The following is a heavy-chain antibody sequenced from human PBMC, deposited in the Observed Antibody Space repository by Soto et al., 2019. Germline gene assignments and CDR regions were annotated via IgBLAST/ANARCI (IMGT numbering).Heavy chain of an antibody. Sequence: SVKVSCKASGGTFSSYTISWVRQAPGQGLEWMGRIIPILGIANYAQKFQGRVTITADKSTSTAYMELSSLRSEDTAVYYCARRYCSSTSCYPRDFDYWGQGTLVTVSS. CDR2: IIPILGIA. D-gene: IGHD2-2*01. CDR1: GGTFSSYT. CDR3: ARRYCSSTSCYPRDFDY. V-gene: IGHV1-69*02. J-gene: IGHJ4*02.